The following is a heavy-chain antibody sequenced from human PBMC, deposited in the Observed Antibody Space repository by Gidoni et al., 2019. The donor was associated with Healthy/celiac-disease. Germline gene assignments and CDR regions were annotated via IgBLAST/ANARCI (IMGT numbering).Heavy chain of an antibody. CDR3: ARSMGYGSGSYSSYFDY. CDR1: GGSLSSSSYY. Sequence: QLQLQESGPGLVKPSETLSLTCTVSGGSLSSSSYYWGWIRQTPGKGLEWIGSIYYSGSTYYNPSLKSRVTISVDTSKNQFSLKLSSVTAADTAVYYCARSMGYGSGSYSSYFDYWGQGTLVTVSS. J-gene: IGHJ4*02. D-gene: IGHD3-10*01. V-gene: IGHV4-39*01. CDR2: IYYSGST.